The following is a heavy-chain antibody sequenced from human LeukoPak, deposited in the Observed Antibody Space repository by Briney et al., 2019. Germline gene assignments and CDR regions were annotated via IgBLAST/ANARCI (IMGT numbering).Heavy chain of an antibody. Sequence: GGSLRLSCAASGFTFSSYWMHWVRQAPGKGLVWVSRVNSDGSSTTYADSVKGRFTISRDNAKNTLYLQMNSLRAEDTAVYYCARGSTRYSSGRYGLDYWGQGTLVTVSS. CDR2: VNSDGSST. CDR3: ARGSTRYSSGRYGLDY. CDR1: GFTFSSYW. D-gene: IGHD6-19*01. J-gene: IGHJ4*02. V-gene: IGHV3-74*01.